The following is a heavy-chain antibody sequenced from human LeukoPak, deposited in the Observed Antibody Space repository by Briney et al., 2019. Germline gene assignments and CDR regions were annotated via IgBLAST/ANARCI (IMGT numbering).Heavy chain of an antibody. CDR1: GGSFSGYY. CDR2: INHSGST. D-gene: IGHD3-10*01. V-gene: IGHV4-34*01. CDR3: ARRDGSGSSRRYWYFDL. Sequence: PSETLSLTCAVYGGSFSGYYWSWIRQPPGKGLEWIGEINHSGSTNYNPSLKSRVTISVDTSKNQFSLKLSSVTAADTAVYYCARRDGSGSSRRYWYFDLWGRGTLVTVSS. J-gene: IGHJ2*01.